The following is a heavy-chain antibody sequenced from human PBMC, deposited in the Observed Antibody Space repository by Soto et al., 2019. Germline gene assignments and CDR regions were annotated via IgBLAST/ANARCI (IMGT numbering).Heavy chain of an antibody. CDR2: INPSGGST. V-gene: IGHV1-46*01. D-gene: IGHD3-22*01. CDR3: ARDLDYDIFIGYRGPPNFDN. Sequence: GASVKVSCKASGYTFTSYYMHWVRQAPGQGLEWMGIINPSGGSTSYAQKFQGRVTMTRDTSTSTVYMELSSLRSEDTAVYYCARDLDYDIFIGYRGPPNFDNWGQGTRVTVSS. J-gene: IGHJ4*02. CDR1: GYTFTSYY.